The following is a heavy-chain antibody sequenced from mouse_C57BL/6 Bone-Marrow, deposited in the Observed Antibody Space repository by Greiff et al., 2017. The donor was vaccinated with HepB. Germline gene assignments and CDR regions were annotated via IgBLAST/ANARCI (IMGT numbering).Heavy chain of an antibody. CDR2: IYPGSGST. D-gene: IGHD1-1*01. CDR3: AIPGSSPNYAMDY. CDR1: GYTFTSYW. V-gene: IGHV1-55*01. J-gene: IGHJ4*01. Sequence: VQLQQPGAELVKPGASVKMSCKASGYTFTSYWITWVKQRPGQGLEWIGDIYPGSGSTNYNEKFKSKATLTVDTSSSTAYMQLSSLTSEDSAVYYCAIPGSSPNYAMDYWGPGTSVTVSS.